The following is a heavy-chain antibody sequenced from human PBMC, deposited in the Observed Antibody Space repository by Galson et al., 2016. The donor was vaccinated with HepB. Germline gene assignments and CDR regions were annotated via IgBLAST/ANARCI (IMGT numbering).Heavy chain of an antibody. J-gene: IGHJ4*02. CDR1: GDSINRSNW. CDR2: IYHSGST. D-gene: IGHD3-22*01. CDR3: ARTGLRRDGVVVMRYFDY. V-gene: IGHV4-4*02. Sequence: ETLSLTCAVSGDSINRSNWWNWVRQPPGKGLEWIGEIYHSGSTNYKPSLQSRVSISVDKSKNQFSLKRTSVTAADTAVYYCARTGLRRDGVVVMRYFDYWGQGTLVTVSS.